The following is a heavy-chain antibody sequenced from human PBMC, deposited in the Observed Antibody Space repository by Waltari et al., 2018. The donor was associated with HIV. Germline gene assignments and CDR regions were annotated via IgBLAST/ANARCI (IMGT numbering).Heavy chain of an antibody. CDR1: GFTFRNPC. J-gene: IGHJ4*02. D-gene: IGHD1-20*01. Sequence: EVQLVGSGGVLVSPGGCVGLSFAASGFTFRNPCMHWVRHPQAKGLVWVSRINSDGSSTNYADSVKGRFTISRDNAKNTVYLQMKSLRAEDTAVYYCVRDLARYNWNDIPFDYWGQGTLVTVSS. CDR3: VRDLARYNWNDIPFDY. V-gene: IGHV3-74*01. CDR2: INSDGSST.